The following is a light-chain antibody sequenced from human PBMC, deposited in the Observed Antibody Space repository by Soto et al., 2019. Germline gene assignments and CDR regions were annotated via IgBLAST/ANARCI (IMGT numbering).Light chain of an antibody. CDR2: GAS. CDR1: QSVSSSY. V-gene: IGKV3-20*01. CDR3: QQYGSSPIT. J-gene: IGKJ3*01. Sequence: EIVLTQSPGTLSLSPGERATLSCRASQSVSSSYLAWYQQKPGQAPRLLIYGASSRATGIPDRFSGSGSGTDFTLTISRLEPEDFAVYYCQQYGSSPITFGPVNKVDIK.